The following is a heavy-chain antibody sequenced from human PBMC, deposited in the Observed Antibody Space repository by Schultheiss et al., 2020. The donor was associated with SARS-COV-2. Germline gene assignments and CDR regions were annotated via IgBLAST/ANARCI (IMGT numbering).Heavy chain of an antibody. CDR2: ISSSGSTI. Sequence: GGFLRLSCAASGFTFSDYYMSWIRQAPGKGLEWVSYISSSGSTIYYADSVKGRFTISRDNAKNSLYLQMNSLRVEDTALYYCAKIAAADWDYFYMDVWGKGTTVTVSS. D-gene: IGHD6-13*01. CDR3: AKIAAADWDYFYMDV. J-gene: IGHJ6*03. CDR1: GFTFSDYY. V-gene: IGHV3-11*01.